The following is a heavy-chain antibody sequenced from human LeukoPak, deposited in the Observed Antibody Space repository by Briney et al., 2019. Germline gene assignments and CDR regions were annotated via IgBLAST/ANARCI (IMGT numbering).Heavy chain of an antibody. CDR1: GYTFTSYY. CDR3: AREGSGSYYSYYYYMDV. V-gene: IGHV1-46*01. J-gene: IGHJ6*03. Sequence: ASVKVSCKASGYTFTSYYMHWVRQAPGQGLEWMGIINPSGGSTSYAQKFQGRVTMTRDTSTSTVYMELRSLRSDDTAVYYCAREGSGSYYSYYYYMDVWGKGTTVTISS. D-gene: IGHD3-10*01. CDR2: INPSGGST.